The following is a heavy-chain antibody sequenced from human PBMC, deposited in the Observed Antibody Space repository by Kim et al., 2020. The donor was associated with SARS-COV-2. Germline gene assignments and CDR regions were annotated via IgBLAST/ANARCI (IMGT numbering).Heavy chain of an antibody. CDR3: ASFYDYYDSSGFYYNAAF. CDR2: VYPGDSDT. CDR1: GYPFLNYW. D-gene: IGHD3-22*01. V-gene: IGHV5-51*01. Sequence: GESLKISCESSGYPFLNYWIGWVRQMPGKGLEWVGIVYPGDSDTRYSPSFQGQVTISADKSISTAYLQWSSLKASDTAMYYCASFYDYYDSSGFYYNAAF. J-gene: IGHJ3*01.